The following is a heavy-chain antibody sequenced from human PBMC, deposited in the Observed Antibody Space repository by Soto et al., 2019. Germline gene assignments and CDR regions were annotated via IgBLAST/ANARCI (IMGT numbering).Heavy chain of an antibody. CDR1: GYTFTRNG. CDR2: ISPKSGNI. D-gene: IGHD3-22*01. J-gene: IGHJ6*02. Sequence: ASVKVSCKTSGYTFTRNGISWVRQAPGQGLEWMGWISPKSGNIKYAQKFQGRVIMTTDASTSTAYMELRSLRSDDTAVYYCVKDRDSNSWPSRDVWGPGTTVTVSS. V-gene: IGHV1-18*01. CDR3: VKDRDSNSWPSRDV.